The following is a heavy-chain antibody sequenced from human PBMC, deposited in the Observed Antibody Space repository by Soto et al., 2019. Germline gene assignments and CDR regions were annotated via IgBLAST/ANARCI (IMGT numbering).Heavy chain of an antibody. Sequence: SVKVSCKASGFTLTRCGVQWVRGARGQRLEGVGWVVGVSGNTNYAQKSTERVTIPRDMSTSPAYMELSSLRSEDTAVFYCAAEGCRGVICYSGGYYSYGMDFRG. D-gene: IGHD2-15*01. J-gene: IGHJ6*02. V-gene: IGHV1-58*01. CDR3: AAEGCRGVICYSGGYYSYGMDF. CDR2: VVGVSGNT. CDR1: GFTLTRCG.